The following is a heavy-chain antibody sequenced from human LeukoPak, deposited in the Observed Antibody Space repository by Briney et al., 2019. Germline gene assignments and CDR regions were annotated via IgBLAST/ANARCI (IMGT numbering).Heavy chain of an antibody. CDR3: ATGVIVVVPAASSFDP. CDR2: IYYSGST. V-gene: IGHV4-39*01. J-gene: IGHJ5*02. CDR1: GRSISSSSYY. Sequence: PSETLSLTCTVSGRSISSSSYYWGWIRQPPGKGLEWIGRIYYSGSTYYNPSLKSRVTISVDTSKNQYSLKLSSVSAADTAVYYCATGVIVVVPAASSFDPWGQGTLVTVSS. D-gene: IGHD2-2*01.